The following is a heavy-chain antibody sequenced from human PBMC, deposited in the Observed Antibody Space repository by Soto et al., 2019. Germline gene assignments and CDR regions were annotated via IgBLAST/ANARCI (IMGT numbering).Heavy chain of an antibody. D-gene: IGHD6-13*01. CDR3: ARDPSGFSSSWYGAPYFDY. Sequence: SVKVSCKASGGTFSSYTISWVRQAPGQGLEWMGRIIPILGIANYAQKFQGRVTITADKSTSTAYMELSSLRSEDTAVYYCARDPSGFSSSWYGAPYFDYWGQGTLVTVSS. CDR2: IIPILGIA. V-gene: IGHV1-69*04. CDR1: GGTFSSYT. J-gene: IGHJ4*02.